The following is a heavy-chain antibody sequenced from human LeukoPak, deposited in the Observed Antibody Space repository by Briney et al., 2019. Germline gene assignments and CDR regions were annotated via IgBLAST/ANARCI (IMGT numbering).Heavy chain of an antibody. J-gene: IGHJ5*02. CDR3: ARHQMYYYDSSGYEAWFDP. D-gene: IGHD3-22*01. CDR2: ITPILGIA. V-gene: IGHV1-69*04. CDR1: GGTFSSYA. Sequence: SVKVSCKASGGTFSSYAISWVRQAPGLGLEWMGRITPILGIANYAQKFQGRVTITADKSTSTAYMELSSLRSEDTAVYYCARHQMYYYDSSGYEAWFDPWGQGTLVTVSS.